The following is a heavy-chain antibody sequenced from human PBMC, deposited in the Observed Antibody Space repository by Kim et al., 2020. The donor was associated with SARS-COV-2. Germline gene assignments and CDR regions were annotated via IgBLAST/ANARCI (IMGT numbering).Heavy chain of an antibody. Sequence: GGSLRLSCAASGFTVSSNYMSWVRQAPGKGLEWVSVIYSGGSTYYADSVKGRFTIFRDNSKNTLYLQMNSLRAEDTAVYYCARDRSFWSGYYYYGMDVWGQGTTVTVSS. CDR1: GFTVSSNY. J-gene: IGHJ6*02. CDR2: IYSGGST. V-gene: IGHV3-66*01. D-gene: IGHD3-3*01. CDR3: ARDRSFWSGYYYYGMDV.